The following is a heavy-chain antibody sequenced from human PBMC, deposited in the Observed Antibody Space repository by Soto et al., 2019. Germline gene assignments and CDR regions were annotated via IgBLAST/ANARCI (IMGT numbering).Heavy chain of an antibody. J-gene: IGHJ4*02. CDR2: VIGSGDST. Sequence: EVQLLKSGGGLVQPGGSLRLSCAASGFTFSSNAMTWVRQAPGKGLEWVSTVIGSGDSTYYPDSVRGRFTISRDNSKNTVYLQMNSLRAEDTALYYCTKDTKPPYGPPYWGQGTLVTVSS. CDR1: GFTFSSNA. V-gene: IGHV3-23*01. CDR3: TKDTKPPYGPPY. D-gene: IGHD2-8*01.